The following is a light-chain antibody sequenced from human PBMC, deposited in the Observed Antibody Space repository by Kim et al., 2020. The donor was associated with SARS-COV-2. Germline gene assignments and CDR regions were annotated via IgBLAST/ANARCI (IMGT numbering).Light chain of an antibody. Sequence: YDYVSWYQQHPGKAPKLMIYDVSKRPSGVPDRFSGSKSGNTASLTISGLQAEDEADYYCCSYAGTYTWEFGGGTQLTVL. CDR2: DVS. CDR3: CSYAGTYTWE. CDR1: YDY. V-gene: IGLV2-11*01. J-gene: IGLJ2*01.